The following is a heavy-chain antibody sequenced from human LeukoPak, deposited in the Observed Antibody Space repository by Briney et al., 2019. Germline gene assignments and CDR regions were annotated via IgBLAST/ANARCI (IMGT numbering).Heavy chain of an antibody. D-gene: IGHD1-14*01. CDR2: ISYDGSNK. Sequence: PGGSLRLSCAASGFTFSSYAMHWVRQAPGKGLEWVAVISYDGSNKYYADSVKGRFTISRDNSKNTLYLQMNSLRAEDTAVYYCARDGTAFDIWGQGTMVTVSS. CDR1: GFTFSSYA. J-gene: IGHJ3*02. CDR3: ARDGTAFDI. V-gene: IGHV3-30-3*01.